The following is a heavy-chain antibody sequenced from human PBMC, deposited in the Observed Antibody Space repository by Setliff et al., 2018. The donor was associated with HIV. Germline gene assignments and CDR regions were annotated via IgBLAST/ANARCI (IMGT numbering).Heavy chain of an antibody. CDR1: GYTFTSYD. D-gene: IGHD6-19*01. J-gene: IGHJ4*01. Sequence: ASVKVSCKASGYTFTSYDMHWVRQAPGQGLEWMGVINTSGGSAGYAEKFRGRVTMTRDTSTSTVYMDLRNLRSEDTAVYYCARNQGDPSSWYAGDYWGHGTLVPVSS. CDR3: ARNQGDPSSWYAGDY. V-gene: IGHV1-46*01. CDR2: INTSGGSA.